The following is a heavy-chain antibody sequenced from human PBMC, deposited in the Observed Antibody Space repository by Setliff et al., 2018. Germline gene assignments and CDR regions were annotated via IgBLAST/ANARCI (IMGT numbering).Heavy chain of an antibody. CDR2: INEDGTEI. V-gene: IGHV3-7*03. D-gene: IGHD6-19*01. Sequence: GGSLRLSCAASGYTFSGFWMNWVRQAPGKGLEWVANINEDGTEINYVDSVKGRFTISRDNVKNSLFLQMKSLRAEDTAIYYCVNHNPARRSPAGTALDSWGQGTLVTVSS. CDR3: VNHNPARRSPAGTALDS. CDR1: GYTFSGFW. J-gene: IGHJ4*02.